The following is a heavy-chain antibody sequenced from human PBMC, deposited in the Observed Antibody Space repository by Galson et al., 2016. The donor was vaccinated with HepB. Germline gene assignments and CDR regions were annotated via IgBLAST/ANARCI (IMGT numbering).Heavy chain of an antibody. Sequence: SVKVSCKASGYSFTSYYLHWVRQAPGQGLEWMGGIIPIFGTANYAQKFQGSVTITADKSTSTAYMELSSLRSEDTAVYYCARDNRDSGYNDYDYVEDSPGFDYYYGMDVWGQGTTVTVSS. J-gene: IGHJ6*02. D-gene: IGHD5-12*01. V-gene: IGHV1-69*06. CDR1: GYSFTSYY. CDR2: IIPIFGTA. CDR3: ARDNRDSGYNDYDYVEDSPGFDYYYGMDV.